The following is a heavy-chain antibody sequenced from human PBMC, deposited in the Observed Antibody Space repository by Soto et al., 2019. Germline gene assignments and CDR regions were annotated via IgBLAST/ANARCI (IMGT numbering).Heavy chain of an antibody. CDR3: ARPYCRSSRCYLYYYAMDV. V-gene: IGHV3-30-3*01. CDR1: GFTFSVNA. CDR2: ISSDGNTK. D-gene: IGHD2-2*01. Sequence: ESGGDVVQPGRSLRLSCAASGFTFSVNAIHWVRQAPGKGLEWVAVISSDGNTKYYADSVRGRFTISRDNSKNTLYLQMNSLRAEDTAVYYCARPYCRSSRCYLYYYAMDVWGQGTTVTVSS. J-gene: IGHJ6*02.